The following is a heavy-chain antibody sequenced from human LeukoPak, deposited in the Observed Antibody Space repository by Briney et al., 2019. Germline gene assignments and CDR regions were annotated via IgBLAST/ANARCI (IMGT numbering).Heavy chain of an antibody. CDR2: ISFDGSKT. Sequence: GGSLRLSCAASGFTFSSYAMHWVRQAPSKGLEWVAAISFDGSKTYYADSLKGRCTISRDNSKNTLYLQMNSLRAEDTAAYYCARDRQPYYHYYGMDVWGQGTTVAVSS. CDR3: ARDRQPYYHYYGMDV. D-gene: IGHD6-6*01. V-gene: IGHV3-30-3*01. CDR1: GFTFSSYA. J-gene: IGHJ6*02.